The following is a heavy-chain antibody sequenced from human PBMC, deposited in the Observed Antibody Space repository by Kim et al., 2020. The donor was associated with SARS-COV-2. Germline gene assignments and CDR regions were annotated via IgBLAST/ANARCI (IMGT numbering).Heavy chain of an antibody. Sequence: YSPSSQGQVTISADKSISPAYLQWSSLKASDTAMYYCARLITVDTGFDYWGQGTLVTVSS. D-gene: IGHD3-22*01. V-gene: IGHV5-51*01. J-gene: IGHJ4*02. CDR3: ARLITVDTGFDY.